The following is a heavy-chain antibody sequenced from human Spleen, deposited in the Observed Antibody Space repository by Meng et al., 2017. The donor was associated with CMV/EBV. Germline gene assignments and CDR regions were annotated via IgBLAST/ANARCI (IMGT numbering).Heavy chain of an antibody. J-gene: IGHJ5*02. CDR1: GFTFSDYY. CDR3: AKLGFLELDS. Sequence: GGSLRLSCAASGFTFSDYYMSWIRQAPGKGLEWISYIRGSGTTTDYANSVKGRFTISRDNAKNTLYLQMNNLRVDDTAFYYCAKLGFLELDSWGQGTLVTVSS. CDR2: IRGSGTTT. V-gene: IGHV3-11*04. D-gene: IGHD3-3*01.